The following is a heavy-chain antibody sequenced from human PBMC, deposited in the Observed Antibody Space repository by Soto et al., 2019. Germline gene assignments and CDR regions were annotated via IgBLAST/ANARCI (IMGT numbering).Heavy chain of an antibody. CDR1: GFTFSGYG. CDR2: IWYDGSNK. Sequence: GGSLRLSCAASGFTFSGYGMHWVRQAPGKGLEWVAVIWYDGSNKYYAGSVKGRFTISRDNSKNTLYLQMNSLRAADTAVYYCARDLIAARDIQYYYYYGMDDWAQGTPVTVSS. V-gene: IGHV3-33*01. CDR3: ARDLIAARDIQYYYYYGMDD. J-gene: IGHJ6*02. D-gene: IGHD6-6*01.